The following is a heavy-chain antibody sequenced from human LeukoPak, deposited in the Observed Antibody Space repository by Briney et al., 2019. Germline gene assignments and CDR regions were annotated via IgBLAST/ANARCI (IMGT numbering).Heavy chain of an antibody. V-gene: IGHV3-64*02. CDR1: GFSFNTYP. CDR2: ISADGSAT. J-gene: IGHJ3*02. Sequence: PGGSLRLSCAASGFSFNTYPIHWVRQAPGKGLEYVSAISADGSATLYADSVKGRFIISRDNSKNTLYLQMGSLRPEDMAVYYCAREGYSSGHCGTFDIWGQGTMVTVSS. D-gene: IGHD3-22*01. CDR3: AREGYSSGHCGTFDI.